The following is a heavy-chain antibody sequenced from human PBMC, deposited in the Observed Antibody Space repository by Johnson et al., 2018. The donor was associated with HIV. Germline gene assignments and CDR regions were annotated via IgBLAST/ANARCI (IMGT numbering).Heavy chain of an antibody. V-gene: IGHV3-48*01. CDR1: GFIFSNAW. CDR2: ISSSGSTI. CDR3: GKDQYRKLTTVAGI. D-gene: IGHD4-17*01. J-gene: IGHJ3*02. Sequence: MQLVESGGGVVQPERSLRLSCAASGFIFSNAWMSWVRQAPGKGLEWVSYISSSGSTIYYADSVKGRFTLSRDNSKNTLHLQMNSLRAEDTAVYFCGKDQYRKLTTVAGIWGLGTMVTVSS.